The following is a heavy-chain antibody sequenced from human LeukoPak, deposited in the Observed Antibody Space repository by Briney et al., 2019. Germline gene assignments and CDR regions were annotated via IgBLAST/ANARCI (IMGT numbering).Heavy chain of an antibody. J-gene: IGHJ5*02. CDR2: IWYDGSNK. CDR3: AREGVVAAKTNNWFDP. D-gene: IGHD2-15*01. V-gene: IGHV3-33*01. CDR1: GFTFSSYG. Sequence: LTLSCAASGFTFSSYGMHWVRQAPGKGLEWVAVIWYDGSNKYYADSVKGRFTISRDNSKNTLYLQMNSLRAEDTAVYYCAREGVVAAKTNNWFDPWGQGTLVTVSS.